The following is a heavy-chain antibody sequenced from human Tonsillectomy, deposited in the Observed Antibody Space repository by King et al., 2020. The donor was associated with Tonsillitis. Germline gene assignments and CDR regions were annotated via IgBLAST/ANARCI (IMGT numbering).Heavy chain of an antibody. CDR1: GGSFNNYY. CDR3: ARGGRYDIGGGWWFDP. D-gene: IGHD3-9*01. Sequence: VQLQQWGAGLLKPSETLSLTCAVSGGSFNNYYWNWIRQPPGKGLEWIGEINHSGSTNYNSTLKSRVTISVDTSKKQFSLKLSSMTAADTAIYYCARGGRYDIGGGWWFDPWGQGTLVTVSS. V-gene: IGHV4-34*01. J-gene: IGHJ5*02. CDR2: INHSGST.